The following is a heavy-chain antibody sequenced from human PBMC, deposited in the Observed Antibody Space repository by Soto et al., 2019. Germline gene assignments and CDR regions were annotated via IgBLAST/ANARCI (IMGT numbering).Heavy chain of an antibody. Sequence: ASVKVSCKASGGTFSSYAISWVRQAPGQGLEWMGGIIPIFGTANYAQKFQGRVTITADESTSTAYMELSSLRSEDTAVYYCARRSIGGGYSYGSDYYYYYGMDVWGQGTTVTVSS. CDR1: GGTFSSYA. J-gene: IGHJ6*02. V-gene: IGHV1-69*13. CDR2: IIPIFGTA. D-gene: IGHD5-18*01. CDR3: ARRSIGGGYSYGSDYYYYYGMDV.